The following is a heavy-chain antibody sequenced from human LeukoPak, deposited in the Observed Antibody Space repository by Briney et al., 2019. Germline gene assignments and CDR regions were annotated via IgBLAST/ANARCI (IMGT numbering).Heavy chain of an antibody. D-gene: IGHD2-21*02. J-gene: IGHJ6*03. Sequence: PGGSLRLSCAASGFTFSSHAMSWVRQAPGKGLEWVSAISGSGGSTYYADSVKGRFTISRDNSKNTLYLQMNSLRAEDTAVYYCAKGGYCGGDCYYYYYYYMDVWGKGTTVTVSS. CDR3: AKGGYCGGDCYYYYYYYMDV. CDR2: ISGSGGST. CDR1: GFTFSSHA. V-gene: IGHV3-23*01.